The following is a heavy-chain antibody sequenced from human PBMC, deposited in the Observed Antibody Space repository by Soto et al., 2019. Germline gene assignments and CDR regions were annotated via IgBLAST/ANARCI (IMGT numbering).Heavy chain of an antibody. CDR3: ARTGEYYYDSSGYPTPETYYYYYGRDV. V-gene: IGHV1-46*01. CDR1: GYTFTSYY. J-gene: IGHJ6*02. D-gene: IGHD3-22*01. CDR2: INPSGGST. Sequence: GASVKVSCKTSGYTFTSYYMHWVRQAPGQGLEWMGIINPSGGSTSYAQKFQGRVTMTRDTSTSTVYMELSSLRSEDTAVYYCARTGEYYYDSSGYPTPETYYYYYGRDVWGQGTTVTVS.